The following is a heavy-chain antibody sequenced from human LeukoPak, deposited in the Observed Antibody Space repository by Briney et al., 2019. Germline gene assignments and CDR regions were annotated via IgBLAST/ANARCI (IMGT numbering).Heavy chain of an antibody. CDR3: AKSWRGGGLTYYYYMDV. CDR2: IYYSGST. D-gene: IGHD3/OR15-3a*01. J-gene: IGHJ6*03. Sequence: SETLSLTCTVSGGSISSSNYYWGWIRQPPRKGLEWIGIIYYSGSTYYNPSLKSRVSISVDTSKNQFSLKLRSVTAADTAVYYCAKSWRGGGLTYYYYMDVWGRGTTVTISS. V-gene: IGHV4-39*07. CDR1: GGSISSSNYY.